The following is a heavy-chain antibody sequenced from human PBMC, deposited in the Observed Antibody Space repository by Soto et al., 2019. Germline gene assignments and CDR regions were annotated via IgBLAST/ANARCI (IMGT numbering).Heavy chain of an antibody. D-gene: IGHD6-6*01. CDR1: GFTVSSNY. Sequence: EVQLVESGGGLIQPGGSLRLSCAASGFTVSSNYMSWFRQAPGKGLEWVSVIYSGGSTYYADSVKGRFTISRDNSKNTLYLQMNSLRAEDTAVYYCAREKLTAARPPYYYGMDVWGQGTTVTVSS. CDR2: IYSGGST. V-gene: IGHV3-53*01. J-gene: IGHJ6*02. CDR3: AREKLTAARPPYYYGMDV.